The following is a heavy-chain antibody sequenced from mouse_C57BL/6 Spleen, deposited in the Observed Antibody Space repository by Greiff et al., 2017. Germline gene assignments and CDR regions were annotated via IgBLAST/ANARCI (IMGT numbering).Heavy chain of an antibody. J-gene: IGHJ1*03. Sequence: VQLQQPGTELVKPGASVKLPCKASGYTFTSYWMHWVKQRPGQGLEWIGNINPSNGGTNYNEKFKSKATLTVDKSSSTAYMQLSSLTSEDSAVYYCARFDGNYWYFDVWGTGTTVTVSS. CDR3: ARFDGNYWYFDV. CDR1: GYTFTSYW. D-gene: IGHD2-1*01. V-gene: IGHV1-53*01. CDR2: INPSNGGT.